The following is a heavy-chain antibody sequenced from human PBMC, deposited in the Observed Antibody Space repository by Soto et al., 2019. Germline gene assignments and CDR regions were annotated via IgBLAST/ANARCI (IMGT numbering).Heavy chain of an antibody. V-gene: IGHV4-31*03. CDR1: GGSISSGGYY. D-gene: IGHD3-3*01. CDR3: ARARIFGVVIQYYFDY. J-gene: IGHJ4*02. CDR2: IYYSGST. Sequence: QVQLQESGPGLVKPSQTLSLTCTVSGGSISSGGYYWSWIRQHPGKGLEWIGYIYYSGSTYYNPSLNSRVTISVDTSKNQFSLKLSSVTAADTAVYYCARARIFGVVIQYYFDYWGQGTLVTVSS.